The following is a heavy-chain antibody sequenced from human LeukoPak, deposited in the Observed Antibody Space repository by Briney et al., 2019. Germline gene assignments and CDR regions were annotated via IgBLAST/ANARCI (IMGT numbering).Heavy chain of an antibody. J-gene: IGHJ3*02. CDR3: ARVRAVADDAFDI. Sequence: TSETLSLTXAVYGGSFSGYYWSWIRQSPGKGLEWIGEINHSGSTNYNPSLKSRVTISVDTSKNQFSLKLSSVTAADTAVYYCARVRAVADDAFDIWGQGTMVTVSS. CDR1: GGSFSGYY. D-gene: IGHD6-19*01. V-gene: IGHV4-34*01. CDR2: INHSGST.